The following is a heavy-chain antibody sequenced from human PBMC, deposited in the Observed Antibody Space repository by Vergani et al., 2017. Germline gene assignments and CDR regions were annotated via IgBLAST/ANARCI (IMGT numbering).Heavy chain of an antibody. CDR3: AKDHPNYYDFWSGYYSGENWFDP. V-gene: IGHV3-23*04. D-gene: IGHD3-3*01. CDR1: GFTVSSNY. CDR2: ISGSGGST. Sequence: EVQLVESGGGLIQPGGSLRLSCAASGFTVSSNYMSWVRQAPGKGLEWVSAISGSGGSTYYADSVKGRFTISRDNTKNTLYLQMNSLRAEDTAVYYCAKDHPNYYDFWSGYYSGENWFDPWGQGTLVTVSS. J-gene: IGHJ5*02.